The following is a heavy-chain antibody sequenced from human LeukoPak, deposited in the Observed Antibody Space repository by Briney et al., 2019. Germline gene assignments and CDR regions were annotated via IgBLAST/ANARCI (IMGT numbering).Heavy chain of an antibody. J-gene: IGHJ4*02. V-gene: IGHV3-23*01. CDR2: ISGSGGST. Sequence: GSLRLSCAASGFTFSSYAMSWVRQAPGKGLEWVSAISGSGGSTYYADSVKGRFTISRDNLKNTLFLQMNSLRAEDTAVYFCAKRGVEIRVTLGGFHKEANYFDSWGQGALVTVSS. D-gene: IGHD3-10*01. CDR3: AKRGVEIRVTLGGFHKEANYFDS. CDR1: GFTFSSYA.